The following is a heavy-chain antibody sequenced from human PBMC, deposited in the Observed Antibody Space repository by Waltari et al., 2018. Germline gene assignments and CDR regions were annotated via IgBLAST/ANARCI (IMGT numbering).Heavy chain of an antibody. V-gene: IGHV1-8*01. D-gene: IGHD6-13*01. CDR2: MNPNSGNP. CDR3: ARGRSVSAAAWRL. Sequence: QVQLVQSGAEVKKPGASVKVSCKASGYTFTSYDINLVRQATGQGLEWMGWMNPNSGNPGYAQKFQGRVTMTRNTSISTAYMELSSLRSEDTAGYYCARGRSVSAAAWRLWGQGTMVTVSS. J-gene: IGHJ3*01. CDR1: GYTFTSYD.